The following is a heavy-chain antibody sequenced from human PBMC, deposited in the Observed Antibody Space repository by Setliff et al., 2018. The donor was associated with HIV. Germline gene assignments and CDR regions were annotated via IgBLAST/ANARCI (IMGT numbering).Heavy chain of an antibody. CDR1: GYTFTSYA. V-gene: IGHV1-8*02. Sequence: ASVKVSCKASGYTFTSYAMNWVRQATGQGLEWMGWMNPNSGNTGYAQKFQGRVTMTTDTSTTTAYMELRSLRSDDTAVYYCARDRSIIMTFGGGNDAFDIWGQGTMVTVSS. D-gene: IGHD3-16*01. CDR3: ARDRSIIMTFGGGNDAFDI. J-gene: IGHJ3*02. CDR2: MNPNSGNT.